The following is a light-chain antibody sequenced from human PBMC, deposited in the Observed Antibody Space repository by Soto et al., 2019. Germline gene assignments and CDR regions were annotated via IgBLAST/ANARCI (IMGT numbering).Light chain of an antibody. CDR3: QQYGRSPYT. CDR2: GAS. CDR1: HSVSSY. J-gene: IGKJ2*01. Sequence: EIVLTQSPGTLSLPPGERATLSCRASHSVSSYLAWYQHKPGQAPRLLIYGASSRATGIPDRFSVSGSGTDFTLTISRLEPEDFAVYYCQQYGRSPYTFGQGTKLEIK. V-gene: IGKV3-20*01.